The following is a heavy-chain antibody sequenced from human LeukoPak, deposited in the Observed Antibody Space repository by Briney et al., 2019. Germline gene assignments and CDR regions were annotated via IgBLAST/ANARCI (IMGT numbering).Heavy chain of an antibody. CDR3: ARAKTTIFGVVIMDY. CDR1: GGSISSGSYY. V-gene: IGHV4-61*02. D-gene: IGHD3-3*01. CDR2: IDTSGST. J-gene: IGHJ4*02. Sequence: NSSETLSLTCTVSGGSISSGSYYWSWIRQRAGKGLEWIGRIDTSGSTNYNPSLKSRVSISVDTSKNQFSLKLSSVTAADTAVYYCARAKTTIFGVVIMDYWGQGTLVTVSS.